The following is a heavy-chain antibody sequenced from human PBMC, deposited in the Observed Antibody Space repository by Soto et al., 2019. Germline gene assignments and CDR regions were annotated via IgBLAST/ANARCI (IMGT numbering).Heavy chain of an antibody. CDR2: ISYDGSNK. Sequence: PGGSLRLSCAASGFTFSSYAMHWVRQAPGKGLEWVAVISYDGSNKYYANSVKGRFTISRDNSKNTLYLQMNSLRAEDTAVYYCAREFWSGPFDYWGQGTLVTVSS. J-gene: IGHJ4*02. CDR1: GFTFSSYA. V-gene: IGHV3-30-3*01. D-gene: IGHD3-3*01. CDR3: AREFWSGPFDY.